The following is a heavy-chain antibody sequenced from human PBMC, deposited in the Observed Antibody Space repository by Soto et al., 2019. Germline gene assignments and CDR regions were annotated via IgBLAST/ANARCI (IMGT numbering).Heavy chain of an antibody. Sequence: PWESLKISCKGSVYSFTSYWIGWVRQMPGKGLEWMGIIYPGDSDTRYSPSFQGQVTISADKSISTAYLQWSSLKASDTAMYYCARRYWYRDSSSWYYFDYWGQGTLVTVSS. CDR3: ARRYWYRDSSSWYYFDY. CDR1: VYSFTSYW. J-gene: IGHJ4*02. CDR2: IYPGDSDT. V-gene: IGHV5-51*01. D-gene: IGHD6-13*01.